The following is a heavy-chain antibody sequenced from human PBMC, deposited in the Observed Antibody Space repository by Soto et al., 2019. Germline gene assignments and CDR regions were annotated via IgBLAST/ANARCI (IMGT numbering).Heavy chain of an antibody. Sequence: EVQLVESGGGLVQPGVSLRLSCEASGFTFSNYAMSWVRQGPGKGLEWVSTVGGGGGRTYYAESVKGGFTISRDNSQNTLFLKMNSLRAEDTAVYDCARKGIVEGMNHDAFDSWGQGTMVIVSS. CDR3: ARKGIVEGMNHDAFDS. D-gene: IGHD1-26*01. J-gene: IGHJ3*02. CDR1: GFTFSNYA. CDR2: VGGGGGRT. V-gene: IGHV3-23*04.